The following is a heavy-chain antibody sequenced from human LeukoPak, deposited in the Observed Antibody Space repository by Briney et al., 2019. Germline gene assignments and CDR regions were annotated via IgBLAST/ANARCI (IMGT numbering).Heavy chain of an antibody. CDR3: ARDRGYSYAQSSFDP. D-gene: IGHD5-18*01. CDR2: INPGGSST. J-gene: IGHJ5*02. Sequence: ASVKVSCKASGYTFTSYYMHWVRQAPGQGLEWVGLINPGGSSTNYAQKFQGRVTLTRDTSTSTVYMELSSLRAEDTAVYYCARDRGYSYAQSSFDPWGQGTLVTVSS. V-gene: IGHV1-46*01. CDR1: GYTFTSYY.